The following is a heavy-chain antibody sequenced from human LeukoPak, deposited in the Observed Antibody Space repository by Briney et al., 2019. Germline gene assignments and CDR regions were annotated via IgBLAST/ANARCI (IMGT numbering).Heavy chain of an antibody. CDR2: IYYSGST. Sequence: SETLSLTCTVSGGSISSTNYYWGWIRQPPGKGLEWIGSIYYSGSTYYNPSLKSRVTISVDTSKNHFSLKLSSVTAADTAVYYCASGMDAFDIWGQGTMVTVSS. CDR1: GGSISSTNYY. V-gene: IGHV4-39*02. CDR3: ASGMDAFDI. J-gene: IGHJ3*02.